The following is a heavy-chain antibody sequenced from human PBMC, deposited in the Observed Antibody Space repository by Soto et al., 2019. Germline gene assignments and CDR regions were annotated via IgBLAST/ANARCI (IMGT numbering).Heavy chain of an antibody. Sequence: SETLSPTGSVSGGSFSNYYWSWIRQPPGKGREGIGYIYYGGITNYNPSLKSRVTISVDTSKNPFSLKLRSVTAADTAVYYCARWASGDYDILAGYTHNPGDYWGQGTLVTVSS. CDR2: IYYGGIT. J-gene: IGHJ4*02. CDR3: ARWASGDYDILAGYTHNPGDY. CDR1: GGSFSNYY. V-gene: IGHV4-59*01. D-gene: IGHD3-9*01.